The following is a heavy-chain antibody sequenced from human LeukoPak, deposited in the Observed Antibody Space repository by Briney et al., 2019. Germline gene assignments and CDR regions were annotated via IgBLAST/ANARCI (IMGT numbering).Heavy chain of an antibody. J-gene: IGHJ4*02. CDR2: IYYSGST. V-gene: IGHV4-59*01. D-gene: IGHD3-10*01. CDR1: GGSISSYY. CDR3: ARATRPVLLWFGEFML. Sequence: TETLSLTCTVSGGSISSYYWSWIRQPPGKVLEWIGYIYYSGSTNYNPSLKSRVTISVDTSKNQFSLKLSSVTAADTAVYYCARATRPVLLWFGEFMLWGQGTLVTVSS.